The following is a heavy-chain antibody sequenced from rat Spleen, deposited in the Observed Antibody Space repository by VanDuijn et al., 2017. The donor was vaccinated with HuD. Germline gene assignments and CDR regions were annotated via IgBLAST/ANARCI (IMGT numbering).Heavy chain of an antibody. V-gene: IGHV5-27*01. CDR3: TTANSGGYSELYYFDY. Sequence: EVQLVESGGGVVQPGRSLKLSCVTSGFTFSDFYMAWVRQAPTKGLEWVASISTGGGDTYYRDSVKGRFTISRDNAKSTLYLQMDSLRSEDTATYYCTTANSGGYSELYYFDYWGQGVMVTVSS. J-gene: IGHJ2*01. CDR2: ISTGGGDT. D-gene: IGHD1-11*01. CDR1: GFTFSDFY.